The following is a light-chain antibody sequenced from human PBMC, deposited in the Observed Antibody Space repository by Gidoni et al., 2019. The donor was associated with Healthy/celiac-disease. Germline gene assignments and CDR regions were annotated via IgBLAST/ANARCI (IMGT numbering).Light chain of an antibody. J-gene: IGKJ1*01. CDR2: GAS. V-gene: IGKV3-15*01. Sequence: EIVVTRSQATLSVSPGERATLACGASQSVSSNLAWYQQKPGQAPRLLIYGASTMATGIPARFSGSGSGTEFTLTISSLQSEDFAIYYCQQYNNWPWTFXQXTKVEIK. CDR1: QSVSSN. CDR3: QQYNNWPWT.